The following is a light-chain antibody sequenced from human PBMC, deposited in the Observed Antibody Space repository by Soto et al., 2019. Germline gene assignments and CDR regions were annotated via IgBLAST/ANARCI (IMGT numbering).Light chain of an antibody. CDR2: GAS. J-gene: IGKJ4*01. CDR3: QQYGYLVT. CDR1: QSISSDY. V-gene: IGKV3-20*01. Sequence: EVVLTQSPDTLSLSPGERATLSCRASQSISSDYLVWYQQKPGQAPRLLIYGASSRATGIPDRFSGSGSGTDFTLTINRLEPEDFAMYYCQQYGYLVTFGGGTKVDIK.